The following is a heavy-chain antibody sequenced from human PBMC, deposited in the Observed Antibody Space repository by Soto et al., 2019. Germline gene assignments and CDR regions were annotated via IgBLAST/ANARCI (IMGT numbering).Heavy chain of an antibody. D-gene: IGHD3-3*01. CDR3: ARAQAGYDFWSGYYPLNWFDP. CDR2: IYYSGST. J-gene: IGHJ5*02. V-gene: IGHV4-30-4*01. CDR1: GGSISSGDYY. Sequence: PSETLSLTCTVSGGSISSGDYYWSWIRQPPGKGLEWIGYIYYSGSTYYNPSLKSRVTISVDTSKNQFSLKLSSVTAADTAVYYCARAQAGYDFWSGYYPLNWFDPWGQGTLVTVS.